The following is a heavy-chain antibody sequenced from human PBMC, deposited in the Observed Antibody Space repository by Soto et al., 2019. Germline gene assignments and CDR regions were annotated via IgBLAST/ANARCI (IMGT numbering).Heavy chain of an antibody. J-gene: IGHJ6*02. CDR1: GDSISRGGYS. D-gene: IGHD6-6*01. CDR3: ARGSSSYYDYGMDV. V-gene: IGHV4-30-2*01. Sequence: KPSETLSLTCAVSGDSISRGGYSWTWIRQPPGKALEWIGNIYDSGSTSYNPSLKSRVTISVDRSKNQFSLKLTSVTAADTAVYFCARGSSSYYDYGMDVWGQGTTVTV. CDR2: IYDSGST.